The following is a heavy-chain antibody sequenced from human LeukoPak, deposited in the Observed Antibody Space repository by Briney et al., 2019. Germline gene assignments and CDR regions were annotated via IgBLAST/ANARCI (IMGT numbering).Heavy chain of an antibody. CDR2: IIPIFGTA. D-gene: IGHD6-13*01. CDR3: ASIGSSWSFDY. V-gene: IGHV1-69*13. Sequence: GASVKVSCKASGGTFSSYAISWVRQAPGQGLEWMGGIIPIFGTANYAQKFQGRVTITADESTSTAYMELSSLRSEDTAEYYCASIGSSWSFDYWGQGTLVTVSS. CDR1: GGTFSSYA. J-gene: IGHJ4*02.